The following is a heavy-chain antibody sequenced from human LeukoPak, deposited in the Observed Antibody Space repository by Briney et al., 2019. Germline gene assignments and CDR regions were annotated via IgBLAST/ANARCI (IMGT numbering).Heavy chain of an antibody. V-gene: IGHV3-53*05. J-gene: IGHJ4*02. Sequence: GGSLRLSCAASGFTVSTDFMSWVRQAPGKGLEWVSVIYRGDNTYYVDSVKGRFTISRDNSKNTLYLQMNSLRAEDTAVYYCARDSGDYYFDYWGQGTLVTVSS. CDR1: GFTVSTDF. CDR3: ARDSGDYYFDY. CDR2: IYRGDNT. D-gene: IGHD4-17*01.